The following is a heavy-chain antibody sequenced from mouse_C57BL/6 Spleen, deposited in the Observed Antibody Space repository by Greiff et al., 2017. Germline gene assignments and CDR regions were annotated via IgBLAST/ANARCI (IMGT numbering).Heavy chain of an antibody. J-gene: IGHJ4*01. CDR2: IRSKSSNYAT. CDR3: GREGDSSGAFYYAMDY. Sequence: EVLLVESGGGLVQPKGSLKLSCAASGFTFNTYAMHWVRQAPGKGLEWVARIRSKSSNYATYYADSVKDRFTISRDDSQSMLYLQMNNLKTEDTAMYYCGREGDSSGAFYYAMDYWGQGTSVTVSS. V-gene: IGHV10-3*01. D-gene: IGHD3-2*02. CDR1: GFTFNTYA.